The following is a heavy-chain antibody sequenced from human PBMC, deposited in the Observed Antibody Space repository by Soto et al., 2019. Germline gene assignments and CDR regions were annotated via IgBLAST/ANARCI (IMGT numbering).Heavy chain of an antibody. CDR3: ARDRGLDYYDSSGGSCYSEAFDI. J-gene: IGHJ3*02. V-gene: IGHV1-69*13. CDR2: IIPIFGTA. Sequence: SVTVSCKVSGGTFSSYAITWVRQATGQGLEWMGGIIPIFGTANYAQKFQGRVTITADESTSTAYMELSSLRSEDTAVYYCARDRGLDYYDSSGGSCYSEAFDIWGQGTMVTVSS. D-gene: IGHD2-15*01. CDR1: GGTFSSYA.